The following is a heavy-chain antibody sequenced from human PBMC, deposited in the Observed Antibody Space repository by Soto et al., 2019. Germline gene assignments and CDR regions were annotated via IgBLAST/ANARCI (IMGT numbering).Heavy chain of an antibody. V-gene: IGHV4-59*01. CDR2: IYYSGST. D-gene: IGHD6-19*01. CDR1: GGSISSYY. CDR3: ARDRSGWHYFDY. Sequence: SETLSLTCTVSGGSISSYYWSWIRQPPGKGLEWIGYIYYSGSTNYNPSLKSRVTISVDTSKNQFSLKLSSVTAVDTAVYYCARDRSGWHYFDYWGQGALVTVSS. J-gene: IGHJ4*02.